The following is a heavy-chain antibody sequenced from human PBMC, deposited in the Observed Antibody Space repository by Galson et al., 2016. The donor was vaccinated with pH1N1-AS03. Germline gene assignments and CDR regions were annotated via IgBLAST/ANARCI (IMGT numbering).Heavy chain of an antibody. CDR2: ISFDGTNK. V-gene: IGHV3-30*18. CDR1: GFTISNFG. D-gene: IGHD3/OR15-3a*01. J-gene: IGHJ4*02. Sequence: SLRLSCAASGFTISNFGMLWVRQAPGQGLEWVAIISFDGTNKYYADSVKGRFSISRDNSKNTSFLQMSGLRAEDTAVYYCANDFNYDFWSGYSFYWGQGALVTVSS. CDR3: ANDFNYDFWSGYSFY.